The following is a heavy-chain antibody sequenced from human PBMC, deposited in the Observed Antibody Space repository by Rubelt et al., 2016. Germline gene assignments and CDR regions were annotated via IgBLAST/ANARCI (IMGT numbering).Heavy chain of an antibody. J-gene: IGHJ4*02. D-gene: IGHD3-10*01. V-gene: IGHV1-18*01. CDR1: GGTFSSYG. CDR3: VGGEPADY. CDR2: IRAYNGNT. Sequence: QVQLVQSGAEVKKPGSSVKVSCKASGGTFSSYGISWVRQAPGQGLEWMGWIRAYNGNTNYAQKLEGRGTMTTGTSTSTAYMELRSLRSDDTAVYYCVGGEPADYWGQGTLVTVSS.